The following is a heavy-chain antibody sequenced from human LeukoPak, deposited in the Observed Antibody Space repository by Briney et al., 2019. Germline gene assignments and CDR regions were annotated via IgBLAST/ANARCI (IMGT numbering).Heavy chain of an antibody. CDR1: GGSFSGYY. J-gene: IGHJ4*02. V-gene: IGHV4-34*01. D-gene: IGHD3-22*01. CDR3: ARARGDSSGYYPDY. CDR2: INHSGST. Sequence: SSETLSLTCAVYGGSFSGYYWSWIRQPPGKGQEWIGEINHSGSTNYNPSLKSRVTISVDTSKNQFSLKLSSVTAADTAVYYCARARGDSSGYYPDYWGQGTLVTVSS.